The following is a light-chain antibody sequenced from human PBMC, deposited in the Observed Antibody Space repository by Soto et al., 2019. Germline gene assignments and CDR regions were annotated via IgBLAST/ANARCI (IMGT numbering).Light chain of an antibody. Sequence: QSVLTQPPSVSAAPGQKVTISCSRSSSNIGNNYLSWYQQLPGTAPKLLIYDNNKRPSGIPDRFSGSKSGTSATLGITGLQTGDEADYYCGTWDSSLSVWVFGGGTKLTVL. V-gene: IGLV1-51*01. CDR3: GTWDSSLSVWV. CDR2: DNN. J-gene: IGLJ3*02. CDR1: SSNIGNNY.